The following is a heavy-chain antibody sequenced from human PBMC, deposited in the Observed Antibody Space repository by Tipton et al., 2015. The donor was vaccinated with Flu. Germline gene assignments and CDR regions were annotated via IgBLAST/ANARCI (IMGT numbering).Heavy chain of an antibody. J-gene: IGHJ6*03. D-gene: IGHD2-2*01. CDR3: ARDPERPVKYQLPKRSFDYYYYMDV. V-gene: IGHV1-18*04. CDR2: ISAYNGNT. Sequence: QLVQSGAEVKKPGASVKVSCKASGYTFTSYGISWVRQAPGQGLEWMGWISAYNGNTNYAQKLQGRVTMTTDTSTSTAYMELRSLRSDDTAVYYCARDPERPVKYQLPKRSFDYYYYMDVWGKGTTVTVSS. CDR1: GYTFTSYG.